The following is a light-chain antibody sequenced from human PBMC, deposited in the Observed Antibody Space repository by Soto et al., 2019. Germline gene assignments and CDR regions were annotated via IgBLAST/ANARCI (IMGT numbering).Light chain of an antibody. J-gene: IGKJ1*01. CDR1: QGIASW. V-gene: IGKV1-12*01. Sequence: DIQMTQSPSSVSASVGDRVTISCRASQGIASWLAWYQQKPGKDPELLIYAASSLHSGVPSRFRGSGSGIDFTLTISSLQPEDFATYYCQQANSFPRTFGQGTKVESK. CDR3: QQANSFPRT. CDR2: AAS.